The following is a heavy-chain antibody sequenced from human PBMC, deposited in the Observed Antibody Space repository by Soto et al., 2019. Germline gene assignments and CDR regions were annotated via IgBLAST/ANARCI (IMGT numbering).Heavy chain of an antibody. CDR2: ISAYNGNT. V-gene: IGHV1-18*01. CDR1: GYTFTSYG. Sequence: GASVKVSCKASGYTFTSYGISWVRQAPGQGLEWMGWISAYNGNTNYAQKLQGRVTMTTDTSTSTAYMELNSLRAEDTALYYCAKDPVSHPRYYFDYWGHGTLVTVSS. D-gene: IGHD3-16*02. CDR3: AKDPVSHPRYYFDY. J-gene: IGHJ4*01.